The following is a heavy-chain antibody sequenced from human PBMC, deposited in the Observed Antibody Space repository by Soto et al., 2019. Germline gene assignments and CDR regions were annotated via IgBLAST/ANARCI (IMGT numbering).Heavy chain of an antibody. Sequence: SETLSLTCAVYGGSFSGYYWSWIRQPPGKGLEWIGEINHSGSTNYNPSLKSRVTISVDTSKNQFSLKLSSVTAADTAVYYCARGGTHIVVVVAATTFDYWGQGTLVTVSS. CDR3: ARGGTHIVVVVAATTFDY. J-gene: IGHJ4*02. CDR1: GGSFSGYY. CDR2: INHSGST. V-gene: IGHV4-34*01. D-gene: IGHD2-15*01.